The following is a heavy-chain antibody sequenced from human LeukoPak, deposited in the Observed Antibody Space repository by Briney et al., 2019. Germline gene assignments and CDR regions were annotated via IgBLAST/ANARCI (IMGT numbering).Heavy chain of an antibody. Sequence: GGSLRLSCAASGFTFDDYGMSWVRQAPGKGLEWVSGINWNGGSTGYADSVKGRFTISRDSAKNSLYLQMNSLRAEDTALYYCARDHGDYYYYMDVWGKGTTVTVSS. D-gene: IGHD3-10*01. V-gene: IGHV3-20*04. CDR2: INWNGGST. J-gene: IGHJ6*03. CDR3: ARDHGDYYYYMDV. CDR1: GFTFDDYG.